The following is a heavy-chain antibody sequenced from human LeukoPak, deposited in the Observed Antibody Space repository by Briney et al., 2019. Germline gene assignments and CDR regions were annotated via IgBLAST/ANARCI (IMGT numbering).Heavy chain of an antibody. CDR2: ISSSSSYI. CDR3: ARVNKYGDFDP. V-gene: IGHV3-21*01. D-gene: IGHD4-17*01. Sequence: GGPLTLSCAASGFTCNSYSMDWVRQAPGKGLEWVSSISSSSSYIYYADSVKGRFTISRDNAKNSLYLQMNSLRAEDTAVYYCARVNKYGDFDPWGQGTLVTVSS. CDR1: GFTCNSYS. J-gene: IGHJ5*02.